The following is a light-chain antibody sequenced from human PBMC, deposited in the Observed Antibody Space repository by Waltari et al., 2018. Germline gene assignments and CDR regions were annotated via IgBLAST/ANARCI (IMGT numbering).Light chain of an antibody. Sequence: QSVLTQPPSASGTPGQRVTIPCSGSSSNIGSNTVNWYQQLPGTAPKLLINSNNRRPSGVPDRFSGSKSGTSASLAISGLQSEDEADYYCAAWDDSLNGWVFGGGTKLTVL. V-gene: IGLV1-44*01. CDR1: SSNIGSNT. J-gene: IGLJ3*02. CDR2: SNN. CDR3: AAWDDSLNGWV.